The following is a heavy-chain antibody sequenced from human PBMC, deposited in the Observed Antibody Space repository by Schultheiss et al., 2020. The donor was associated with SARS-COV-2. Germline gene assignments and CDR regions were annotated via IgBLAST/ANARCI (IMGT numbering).Heavy chain of an antibody. CDR2: IYYSGST. J-gene: IGHJ3*02. V-gene: IGHV4-59*08. D-gene: IGHD2-2*01. CDR3: ARHAVVVPAGHAFDI. CDR1: GGSISSYY. Sequence: GSLRLSCTVSGGSISSYYWSWIRQPPGKGLEWIGYIYYSGSTNYNPSLKSRVTISVDTSKNQFSLKLNSVTAADTAEYYCARHAVVVPAGHAFDIWGQGTMVTVSS.